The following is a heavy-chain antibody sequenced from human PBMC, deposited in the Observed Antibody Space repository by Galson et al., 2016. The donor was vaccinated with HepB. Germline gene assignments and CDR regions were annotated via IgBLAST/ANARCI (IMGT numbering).Heavy chain of an antibody. CDR1: GYIFSNFG. J-gene: IGHJ6*02. Sequence: SVKVSCKASGYIFSNFGITWLRETPGQGLEWMGGISTHNGHTKYAPKVQGRVTMTTDTSPTAAYMELRSLRSADSAVYFCAIDALPYYFDSTGHSWEARDIWGQGTTVTFSS. CDR2: ISTHNGHT. V-gene: IGHV1-18*01. CDR3: AIDALPYYFDSTGHSWEARDI. D-gene: IGHD3-22*01.